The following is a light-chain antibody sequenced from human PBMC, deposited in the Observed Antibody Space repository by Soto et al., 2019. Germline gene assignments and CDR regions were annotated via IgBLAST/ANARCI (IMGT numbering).Light chain of an antibody. V-gene: IGLV1-47*02. CDR1: SSNIGSNY. J-gene: IGLJ1*01. CDR3: AAWDDSLSGFYV. CDR2: SNN. Sequence: QSVLSQPPSASVTPGQRVTISCSGSSSNIGSNYVYWYQQLPGTAPKLLIYSNNQRPSGVPDRFSGSKSGTSASLAISGLRSEDEADYYCAAWDDSLSGFYVFGTGTNVTVL.